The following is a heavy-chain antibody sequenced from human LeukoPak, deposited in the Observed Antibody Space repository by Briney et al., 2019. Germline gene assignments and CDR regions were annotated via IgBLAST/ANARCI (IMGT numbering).Heavy chain of an antibody. CDR1: GGSISSYY. D-gene: IGHD3-9*01. V-gene: IGHV4-59*08. CDR2: IYYSGST. Sequence: SETLSLTCTVSGGSISSYYWSWIRQPPGKGLEWIGYIYYSGSTNYYPSLKSRVTISVDTSKNQFSLKLSSVTAADTAVYYCARQPYSYYDILTGPKGWFDPWGQGTLVTVSS. J-gene: IGHJ5*02. CDR3: ARQPYSYYDILTGPKGWFDP.